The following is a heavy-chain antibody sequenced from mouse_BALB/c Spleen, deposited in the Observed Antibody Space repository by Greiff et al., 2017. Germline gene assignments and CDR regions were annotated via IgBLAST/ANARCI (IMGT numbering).Heavy chain of an antibody. CDR2: INSNGGST. V-gene: IGHV5-6-3*01. D-gene: IGHD2-1*01. CDR1: GFTFSSYG. Sequence: EVHLVESGGGLVQPGGSLKLSCAASGFTFSSYGMSWVRQTPDKRLELVATINSNGGSTYYPDSVKGRFTISRDNAKNTLYLQMSSLKSEDTAMYYCARDSTPYAYWGQGTLVTVSA. CDR3: ARDSTPYAY. J-gene: IGHJ3*01.